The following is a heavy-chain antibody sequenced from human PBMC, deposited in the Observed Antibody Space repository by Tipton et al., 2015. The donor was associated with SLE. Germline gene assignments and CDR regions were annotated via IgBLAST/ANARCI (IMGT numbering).Heavy chain of an antibody. V-gene: IGHV4-59*07. CDR3: ARHVRGVAGWFDP. J-gene: IGHJ5*02. Sequence: TLSLTCSVSGVSMTGSYWSWVRQAPGKGLEWVGYIYYRGTTRYSPSLKSRVTVSVDTSKNQFSLNLNSVTAADTAVYYCARHVRGVAGWFDPWGQGTLVTVSS. D-gene: IGHD3-10*01. CDR1: GVSMTGSY. CDR2: IYYRGTT.